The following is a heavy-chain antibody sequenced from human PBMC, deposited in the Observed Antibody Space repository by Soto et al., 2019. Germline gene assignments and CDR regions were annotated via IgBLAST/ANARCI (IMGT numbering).Heavy chain of an antibody. V-gene: IGHV5-51*01. CDR1: GYSIPTYC. Sequence: GDSLKISCKGSGYSIPTYCIGWVRQMPGQGLEWMGIIYPADSDTRYSPSFQGQVTISADKSISTAYLQWSSLKASDTAMYYCARPTTGTAYWGRGTQVTVSS. CDR3: ARPTTGTAY. CDR2: IYPADSDT. D-gene: IGHD1-1*01. J-gene: IGHJ4*02.